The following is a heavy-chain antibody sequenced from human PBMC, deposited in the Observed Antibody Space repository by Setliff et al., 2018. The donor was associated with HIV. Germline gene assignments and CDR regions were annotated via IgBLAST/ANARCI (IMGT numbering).Heavy chain of an antibody. CDR1: GFTFSTSW. CDR3: ARDNGGAGPTTFDC. CDR2: INSDGSSA. D-gene: IGHD7-27*01. V-gene: IGHV3-74*01. Sequence: PGGSLRLSCAASGFTFSTSWMHWVRQAPGKGLVWVSRINSDGSSAIYADSVKGRFTFSRDNAKNTQYLQMDSLTAEDTPVYYCARDNGGAGPTTFDCWGPGTLVTVSS. J-gene: IGHJ4*02.